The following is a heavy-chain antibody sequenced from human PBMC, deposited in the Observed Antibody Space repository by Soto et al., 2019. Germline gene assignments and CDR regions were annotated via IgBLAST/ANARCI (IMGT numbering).Heavy chain of an antibody. CDR2: IYYSGST. CDR1: GGSISSGDYY. Sequence: QVQLQESGPGLVKPSQTLSLTCTVSGGSISSGDYYWSWIRQPPGKGLEWIGYIYYSGSTYYNPSLKSRITISVDTCKNHFSLKLSSVTAADTAVYYCAREGIVDTAMVESDYWGQGTLVTVSS. V-gene: IGHV4-30-4*01. D-gene: IGHD5-18*01. CDR3: AREGIVDTAMVESDY. J-gene: IGHJ4*02.